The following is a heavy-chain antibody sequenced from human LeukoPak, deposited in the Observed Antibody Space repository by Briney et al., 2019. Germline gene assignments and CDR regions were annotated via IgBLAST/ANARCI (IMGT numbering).Heavy chain of an antibody. Sequence: SQTLSLTCTVSGGSISSGGYYWSWIRQHPGKGLEWIGYIYYSGSTYYNPSLKSRVTILVDMSKNQFSLKLSSVTAADTAVYYCARERQLVPLAFDIWGQGTMVTVSS. D-gene: IGHD6-13*01. CDR1: GGSISSGGYY. J-gene: IGHJ3*02. CDR2: IYYSGST. CDR3: ARERQLVPLAFDI. V-gene: IGHV4-31*03.